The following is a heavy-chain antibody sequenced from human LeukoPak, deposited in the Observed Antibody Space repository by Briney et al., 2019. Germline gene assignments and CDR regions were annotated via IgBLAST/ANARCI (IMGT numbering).Heavy chain of an antibody. V-gene: IGHV3-74*01. CDR3: ASKEVFDY. CDR2: TNSDGSST. CDR1: GFTLSSYW. Sequence: GGSLRLSCAASGFTLSSYWMHWVRQAPGKGLVWVSGTNSDGSSTRYADSVKGRFTISRDDAKNTLYLQMNSLRAEDTAVYYCASKEVFDYWGQGTLVTVSS. J-gene: IGHJ4*02.